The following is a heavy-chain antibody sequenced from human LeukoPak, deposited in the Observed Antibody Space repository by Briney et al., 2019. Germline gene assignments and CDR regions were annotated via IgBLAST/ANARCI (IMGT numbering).Heavy chain of an antibody. CDR3: ARDTPNCSGGSCYDYYYYGMDV. CDR2: IYYNGTT. J-gene: IGHJ6*02. V-gene: IGHV4-31*03. D-gene: IGHD2-15*01. Sequence: SETLSLTCTVSNGGSINTGGSYWSWIRQHPGKRLEWIGYIYYNGTTSYNPSLKGRLTISVDTSKNQFFLRLSSVTAADTAVYYCARDTPNCSGGSCYDYYYYGMDVWGQGTTVTVSS. CDR1: NGGSINTGGSY.